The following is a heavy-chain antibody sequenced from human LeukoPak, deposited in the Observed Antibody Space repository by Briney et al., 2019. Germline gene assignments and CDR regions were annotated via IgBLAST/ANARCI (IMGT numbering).Heavy chain of an antibody. CDR3: ARGGTYPQIYFDY. V-gene: IGHV1-2*02. J-gene: IGHJ4*02. CDR1: GYTFTGYY. CDR2: INPNSGDT. Sequence: ASVKVSCKASGYTFTGYYMHWVRQAPGQGLEWMGWINPNSGDTNYAQKFKGRVTMTRDTSNSTAYMELSSLRSDDTAVYYCARGGTYPQIYFDYWDQGTLVTVSS.